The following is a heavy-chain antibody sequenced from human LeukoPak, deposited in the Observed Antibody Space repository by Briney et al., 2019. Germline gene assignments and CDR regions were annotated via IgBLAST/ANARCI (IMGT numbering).Heavy chain of an antibody. CDR3: ARNPPGPAAGDY. CDR1: GFTFSSYW. CDR2: IKQDGSEK. J-gene: IGHJ4*02. Sequence: GGSLRLSCAASGFTFSSYWMSWVRRAPGKGLEWVANIKQDGSEKYYVDSAKGRFTISRDNAKNSLYLQMNSLRAEDTAVYCCARNPPGPAAGDYWGQGTLVTVSS. V-gene: IGHV3-7*01. D-gene: IGHD6-13*01.